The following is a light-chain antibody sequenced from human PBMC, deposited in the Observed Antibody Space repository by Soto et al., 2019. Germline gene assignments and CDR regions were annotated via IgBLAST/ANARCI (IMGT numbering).Light chain of an antibody. CDR1: SNDVGSYNL. V-gene: IGLV2-23*01. J-gene: IGLJ1*01. Sequence: QSVLTQPASVSGSPGQSITISCTGTSNDVGSYNLVSWYQHHPGKAPKLMIFEGSKRPSGVSNRFSGSKSGNTASLTISGLQADDEADFSCCSYAGSNYYVLGTVT. CDR2: EGS. CDR3: CSYAGSNYYV.